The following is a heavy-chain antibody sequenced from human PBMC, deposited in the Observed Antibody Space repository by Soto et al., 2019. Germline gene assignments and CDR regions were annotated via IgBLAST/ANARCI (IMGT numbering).Heavy chain of an antibody. CDR3: ARGLIAVAGKSNWFDP. J-gene: IGHJ5*02. CDR2: INHSGST. D-gene: IGHD6-19*01. CDR1: GGSFSGYY. Sequence: QVQLQQWGAGLLKPSETLSLTCAVYGGSFSGYYWSWIRQPPGKGLEWIGEINHSGSTNYNPSLKSRVTISVDTSKNQFPLKLSSVTAADTAVYYCARGLIAVAGKSNWFDPWGQGTLVTVSS. V-gene: IGHV4-34*01.